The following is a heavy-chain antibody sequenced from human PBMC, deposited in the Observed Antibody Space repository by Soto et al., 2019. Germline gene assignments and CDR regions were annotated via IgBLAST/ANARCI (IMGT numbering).Heavy chain of an antibody. J-gene: IGHJ6*02. Sequence: SETLSLTCTVSGGSISSYYWSWFRQPPGKGLEWIGYIYYSGSTNYNPSLKSRVTISVDTFKNQFSLKLSSVTAADTAVYYCARHELLWLGDPRGFYGMDVWGQGTTVTVSS. D-gene: IGHD3-10*01. CDR3: ARHELLWLGDPRGFYGMDV. CDR1: GGSISSYY. V-gene: IGHV4-59*08. CDR2: IYYSGST.